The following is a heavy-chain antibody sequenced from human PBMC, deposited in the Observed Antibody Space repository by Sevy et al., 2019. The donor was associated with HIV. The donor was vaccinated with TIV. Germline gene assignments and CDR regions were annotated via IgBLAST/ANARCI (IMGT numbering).Heavy chain of an antibody. J-gene: IGHJ4*02. D-gene: IGHD6-19*01. CDR3: AKDLDSSGWYEVGGY. Sequence: GGSLRLSCAASGFTFSKYAMNWVRQAPGKGLEWVSLISTTGDRTHYADSVEGRLTISRDDSKKTLYLQMNSLRVEDTAIYYCAKDLDSSGWYEVGGYWGQGTLVTVSS. V-gene: IGHV3-23*01. CDR1: GFTFSKYA. CDR2: ISTTGDRT.